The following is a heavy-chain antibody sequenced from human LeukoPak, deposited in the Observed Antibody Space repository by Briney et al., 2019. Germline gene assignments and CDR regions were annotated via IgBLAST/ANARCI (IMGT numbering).Heavy chain of an antibody. J-gene: IGHJ4*02. CDR1: GFTFSIYN. CDR3: AKERYYDSSAYYSTY. V-gene: IGHV3-21*01. Sequence: GGSLRLSCAAPGFTFSIYNMNWVRQAPGKGLEWVSSISSSSGYIYYADSVKGRFTISRDNAKNSLYLQMNSLRAEDTAVYYCAKERYYDSSAYYSTYWGRGTLVTVSS. D-gene: IGHD3-22*01. CDR2: ISSSSGYI.